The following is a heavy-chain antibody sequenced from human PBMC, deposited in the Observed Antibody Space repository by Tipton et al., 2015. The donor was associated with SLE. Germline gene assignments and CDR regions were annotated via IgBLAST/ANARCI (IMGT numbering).Heavy chain of an antibody. CDR3: AKDWGTGDVYYFQH. J-gene: IGHJ1*01. D-gene: IGHD2-8*02. CDR1: GFTFSTYG. V-gene: IGHV3-NL1*01. Sequence: SLRLSCAASGFTFSTYGMHWVRQAPGKGLEWVSAIYNGGGTDYADSVKGRFTISGDSSKDTLYLQMNSLRVEDTAVYYCAKDWGTGDVYYFQHWGQGTLVTVSS. CDR2: IYNGGGT.